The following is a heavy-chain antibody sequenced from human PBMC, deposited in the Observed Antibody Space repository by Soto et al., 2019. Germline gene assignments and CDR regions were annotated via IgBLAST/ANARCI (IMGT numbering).Heavy chain of an antibody. CDR2: IYWNDDK. V-gene: IGHV2-5*01. CDR1: VFSLSTSGVG. D-gene: IGHD6-13*01. Sequence: QITLKESGPTLVKPTQTLTLTCTFSVFSLSTSGVGVGWIRQPPGKALEWLALIYWNDDKRYSPSLKSRLTITKDTSKNQVVLTLTNMDPVDTATYYCAHGVSEGGLDYWGQGTLVTVSS. CDR3: AHGVSEGGLDY. J-gene: IGHJ4*02.